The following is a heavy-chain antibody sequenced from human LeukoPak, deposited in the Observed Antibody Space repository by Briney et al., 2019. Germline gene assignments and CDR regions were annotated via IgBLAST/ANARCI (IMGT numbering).Heavy chain of an antibody. D-gene: IGHD3-22*01. Sequence: PSETLSLTCTVSGGSISSSSYYWGWIRQPPGKGLEWIGSIYYSGSTYYNPSLKSRVTISVDTFKNQFSLKLSSVTAADTAVYYCASGPLGSSGYPFGPWGQGTLVAVSS. V-gene: IGHV4-39*01. CDR1: GGSISSSSYY. J-gene: IGHJ5*02. CDR3: ASGPLGSSGYPFGP. CDR2: IYYSGST.